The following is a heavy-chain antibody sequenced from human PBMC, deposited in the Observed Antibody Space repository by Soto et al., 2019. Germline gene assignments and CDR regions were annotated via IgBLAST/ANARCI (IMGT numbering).Heavy chain of an antibody. J-gene: IGHJ4*02. CDR2: IYYTGRSA. Sequence: SETLSLTCAVSGGSISDYYWIWIRQPPGKGLEWVGYIYYTGRSARYNPSLKSRVSISVDTSKNQFSMNMNSVTAADTAVYYCARVSDDYGGYGAFDYWGQGTLVTVSS. CDR1: GGSISDYY. V-gene: IGHV4-59*01. D-gene: IGHD4-17*01. CDR3: ARVSDDYGGYGAFDY.